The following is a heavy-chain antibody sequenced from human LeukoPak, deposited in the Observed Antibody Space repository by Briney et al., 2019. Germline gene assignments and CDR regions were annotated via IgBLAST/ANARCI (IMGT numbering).Heavy chain of an antibody. CDR1: GYTFTTYA. Sequence: ASVKVSCKASGYTFTTYAINWVRQAPGQGLEWMGWINTNTGNPTYAQGSTGRFVFSLDTSVSTAYLQISSLKAEDTAIYYCARGRGSGSWNHDFWGQGTLVTISS. V-gene: IGHV7-4-1*02. D-gene: IGHD3-10*01. CDR3: ARGRGSGSWNHDF. CDR2: INTNTGNP. J-gene: IGHJ4*02.